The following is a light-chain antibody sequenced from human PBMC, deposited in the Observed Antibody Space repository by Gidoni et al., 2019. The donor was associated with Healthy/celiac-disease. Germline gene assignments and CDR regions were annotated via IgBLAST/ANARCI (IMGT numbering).Light chain of an antibody. Sequence: QPVLTQPTSLSASPGASARLTCPLRSGINLGSYRIFRYQQKPASPPRYLLSYSSDSSKHKGSGVPSRFSGSKDASSNAGILVISGLQSEDEADYYCMIWHSSAWVFGGGTKLTV. CDR3: MIWHSSAWV. CDR1: SGINLGSYR. V-gene: IGLV5-45*01. CDR2: YSSDSSK. J-gene: IGLJ2*01.